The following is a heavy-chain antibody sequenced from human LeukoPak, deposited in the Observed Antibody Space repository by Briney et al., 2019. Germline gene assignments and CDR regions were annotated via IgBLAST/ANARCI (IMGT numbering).Heavy chain of an antibody. J-gene: IGHJ5*02. CDR2: ISGSGDTT. Sequence: GGPLRLSCATSGFTFNMYAMGWVRQAPGKGLQWVSSISGSGDTTYYADSVKGRFTISRDNSKNTLYLQMNSLGADDAAIYYCAKERLGNTKWFDPWGQGTLVTVSS. D-gene: IGHD7-27*01. CDR1: GFTFNMYA. V-gene: IGHV3-23*01. CDR3: AKERLGNTKWFDP.